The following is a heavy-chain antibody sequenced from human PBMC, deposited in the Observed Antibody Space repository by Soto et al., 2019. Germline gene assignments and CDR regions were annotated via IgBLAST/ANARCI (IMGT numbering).Heavy chain of an antibody. J-gene: IGHJ4*02. CDR1: GGSISSSNW. Sequence: SETLSLTCAVSGGSISSSNWWSWVRQPPGKGLEWIGEIYHSGSTNYNPSLKSRVTISVDKSKNQFSLKLSSLTSDDTAIYFCVRYAVAATYWGQGTQVTVSS. D-gene: IGHD2-8*01. V-gene: IGHV4-4*02. CDR3: VRYAVAATY. CDR2: IYHSGST.